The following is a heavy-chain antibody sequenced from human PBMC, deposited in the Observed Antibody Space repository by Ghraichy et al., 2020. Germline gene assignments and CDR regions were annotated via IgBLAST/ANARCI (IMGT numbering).Heavy chain of an antibody. CDR1: GFTFGDYA. CDR2: IRSKAYGGTT. V-gene: IGHV3-49*03. J-gene: IGHJ4*02. CDR3: TRDDGSIAAAGANYFDY. Sequence: GGSLRLSCTASGFTFGDYAMSWFRQAPGKGLEWVGFIRSKAYGGTTEYAASVKGRFTISRDDSKSIAYLQMNSLKTEDTAVYYCTRDDGSIAAAGANYFDYWGQGTLVTVSS. D-gene: IGHD6-13*01.